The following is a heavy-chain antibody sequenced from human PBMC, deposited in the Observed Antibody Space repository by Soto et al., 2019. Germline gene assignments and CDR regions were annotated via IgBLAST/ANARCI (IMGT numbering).Heavy chain of an antibody. Sequence: SETLSLTCTVSGGSVSSSIYYWGWIRQPPGKGLEWVGSVYYSGSTYYNPSLKSRVTISVDTSKNQFSLDLSSVTAADTAVYYCARHQDYYDSSGYFDYWGQGALVTVSS. J-gene: IGHJ4*02. CDR2: VYYSGST. V-gene: IGHV4-39*01. CDR1: GGSVSSSIYY. D-gene: IGHD3-22*01. CDR3: ARHQDYYDSSGYFDY.